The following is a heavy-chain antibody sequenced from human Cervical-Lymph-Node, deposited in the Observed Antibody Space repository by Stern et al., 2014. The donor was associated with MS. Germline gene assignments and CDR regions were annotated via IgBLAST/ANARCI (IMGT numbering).Heavy chain of an antibody. V-gene: IGHV2-5*02. CDR3: AHSRVKYCRGGTCYSSLFDY. Sequence: QITLKESGPTLVKPTQTVTLTCTLSGFSVTTAGVGVGWIRQPPGKALEWLALIYWDDDKLYSPSWKNRLTIAKDTSKNQVVLIMTDVDPVDTATYYCAHSRVKYCRGGTCYSSLFDYWGQGTLVTVSS. CDR1: GFSVTTAGVG. CDR2: IYWDDDK. J-gene: IGHJ4*02. D-gene: IGHD2-15*01.